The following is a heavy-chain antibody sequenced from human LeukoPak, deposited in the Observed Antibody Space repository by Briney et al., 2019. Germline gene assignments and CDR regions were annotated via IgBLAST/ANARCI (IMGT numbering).Heavy chain of an antibody. Sequence: SVKVSCKASGYTFTGYYMHWVRQAPGQGLEWMGGIIPIFGTANYAQKFQGRVTITADESTSTAYMELSSLRSEDTAVYYCARDPQSYFDWLSYANWFDPWGQGTLVTVSS. CDR1: GYTFTGYY. CDR2: IIPIFGTA. D-gene: IGHD3-9*01. J-gene: IGHJ5*02. V-gene: IGHV1-69*13. CDR3: ARDPQSYFDWLSYANWFDP.